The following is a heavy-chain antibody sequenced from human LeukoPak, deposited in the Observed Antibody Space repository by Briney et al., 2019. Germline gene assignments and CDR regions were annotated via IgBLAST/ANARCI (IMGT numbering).Heavy chain of an antibody. Sequence: GGSLKLPCAGFGFIFSDCAIHWVRQTSGKGLEWVGRIDTRDKGSATAYAASVRGRFAISRDDSESTAYLQMTGLKTEDTAVYFCTRDGGSWSHLDYWGQGALVTVSS. CDR1: GFIFSDCA. J-gene: IGHJ4*02. CDR3: TRDGGSWSHLDY. V-gene: IGHV3-73*01. D-gene: IGHD2-15*01. CDR2: IDTRDKGSAT.